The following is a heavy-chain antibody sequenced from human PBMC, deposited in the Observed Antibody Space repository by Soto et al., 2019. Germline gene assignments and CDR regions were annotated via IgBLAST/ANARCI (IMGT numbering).Heavy chain of an antibody. CDR2: MYYSGST. V-gene: IGHV4-39*01. CDR1: GASISSSSYY. Sequence: QLQLQESGPGLVKPSETLSLKCTVSGASISSSSYYWGWIRQPPGKGLEYIGSMYYSGSTYYNPSLESRLTISVDMSKNQCSLKPSAVTAADTAVYYCATLKGIAVAGIHYWGQGTLVTVSS. D-gene: IGHD6-19*01. J-gene: IGHJ4*02. CDR3: ATLKGIAVAGIHY.